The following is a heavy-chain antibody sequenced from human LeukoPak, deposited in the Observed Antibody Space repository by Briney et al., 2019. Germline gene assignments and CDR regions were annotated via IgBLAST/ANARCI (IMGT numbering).Heavy chain of an antibody. CDR2: ISWNSGSI. D-gene: IGHD3-9*01. CDR1: GFAFDGYA. V-gene: IGHV3-9*01. J-gene: IGHJ4*02. CDR3: AKGYYDILTGLNS. Sequence: GGSLRLSCAASGFAFDGYAMHWVRQAPGKGLEWVSGISWNSGSIGYADSVKGRFTISRDNAKNSLFLQMNSLRAEDTALYYCAKGYYDILTGLNSWGQGTLVTVSS.